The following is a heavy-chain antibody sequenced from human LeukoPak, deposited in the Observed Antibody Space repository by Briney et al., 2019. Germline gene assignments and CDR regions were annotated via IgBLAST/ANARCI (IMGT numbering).Heavy chain of an antibody. Sequence: ASVKVSCKASGYTFTGYYMHWVRQAPGQGLEWMGWINPNSGGTNYAQKFQGRVTMTRDTSISTAYMELSRLRSDDTAVYYCARDPRTAYYYGSGSPSGYFDYWAREPWSPSPQ. V-gene: IGHV1-2*02. CDR1: GYTFTGYY. D-gene: IGHD3-10*01. CDR3: ARDPRTAYYYGSGSPSGYFDY. CDR2: INPNSGGT. J-gene: IGHJ4*02.